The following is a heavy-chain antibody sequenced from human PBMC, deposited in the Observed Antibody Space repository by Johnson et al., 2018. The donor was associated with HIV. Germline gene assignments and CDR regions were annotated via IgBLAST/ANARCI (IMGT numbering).Heavy chain of an antibody. CDR2: ISPDSSGQ. CDR1: FTFSSYA. D-gene: IGHD5/OR15-5a*01. CDR3: ARGYGVYATSFDV. V-gene: IGHV3-30*09. J-gene: IGHJ3*01. Sequence: FTFSSYAMHWVRQAPGKGLEWVTLISPDSSGQYYADSVKGRFAVSRDNSKNTLFLQMNSLKTEDTAVYYCARGYGVYATSFDVWGQGTVVAVSS.